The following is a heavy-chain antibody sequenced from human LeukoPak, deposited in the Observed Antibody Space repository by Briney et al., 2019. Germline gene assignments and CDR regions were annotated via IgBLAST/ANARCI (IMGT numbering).Heavy chain of an antibody. V-gene: IGHV4-34*01. D-gene: IGHD3/OR15-3a*01. CDR1: GGSFSGYY. J-gene: IGHJ1*01. CDR3: ARGDSRTGYTF. Sequence: SETLSLTCAVYGGSFSGYYWSWIRQPPGKGLEWIGEINHRGRTNYNPSLKSRVTISVDTSKNQFSLKLSSVIAADTAVYYCARGDSRTGYTFWGQGTLVTVSS. CDR2: INHRGRT.